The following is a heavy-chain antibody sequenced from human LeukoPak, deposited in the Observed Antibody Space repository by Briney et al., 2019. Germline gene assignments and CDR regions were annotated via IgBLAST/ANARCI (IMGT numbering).Heavy chain of an antibody. CDR3: ARTGGPTYRSSWYI. V-gene: IGHV4-61*05. D-gene: IGHD6-13*01. CDR2: IYYSGST. CDR1: GGSISSSSYY. Sequence: SETLSLTCTVSGGSISSSSYYWGWIRQPPGKGLEWIGYIYYSGSTNYNPSLKSRVTISVKTSKNQFSLKLSSVTAADTAVYYCARTGGPTYRSSWYIWGQGTVVTVSS. J-gene: IGHJ3*02.